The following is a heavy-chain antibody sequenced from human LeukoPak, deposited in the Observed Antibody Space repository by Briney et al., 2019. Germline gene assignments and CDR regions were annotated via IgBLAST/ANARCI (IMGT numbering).Heavy chain of an antibody. V-gene: IGHV3-20*04. Sequence: GGSPRLSCAASGFTFDDYGMTWVRQDPGKGLEWVSGINWNGGSTGYADSVKGRFTISRDNAKKSLYLQMNSLRAEDTALYYCARDRVIAAVRPASFDYWGQGTLVTVSS. CDR1: GFTFDDYG. CDR2: INWNGGST. CDR3: ARDRVIAAVRPASFDY. J-gene: IGHJ4*02. D-gene: IGHD6-13*01.